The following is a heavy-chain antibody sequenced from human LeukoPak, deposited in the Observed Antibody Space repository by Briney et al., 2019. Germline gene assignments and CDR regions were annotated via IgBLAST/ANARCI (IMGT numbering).Heavy chain of an antibody. J-gene: IGHJ4*02. CDR1: GFTFSSYD. Sequence: PGGSLRLSCAASGFTFSSYDMHWVRQAPGKGLEWVAVISYDGSNKHYADSVEGRFTISRHNSKNTLDLQMNSLRAEDTAVYYCARTSKFDYWGQGTLVTVSS. V-gene: IGHV3-30*03. CDR2: ISYDGSNK. CDR3: ARTSKFDY.